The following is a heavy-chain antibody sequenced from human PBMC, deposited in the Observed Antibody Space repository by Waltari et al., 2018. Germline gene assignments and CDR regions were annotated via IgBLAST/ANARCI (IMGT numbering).Heavy chain of an antibody. D-gene: IGHD6-13*01. J-gene: IGHJ4*02. V-gene: IGHV4-4*07. Sequence: QVQLQESGPGLVKPSETLSLTCAVSGGAISRNYWRWIRQPPGKGLEWIGRIYGSGGSTDYNPSLQSRVTILTDTSKNQFSLKLRSVTAADTAVYYCARVSSSGWSGDYWGQGVLVTVSS. CDR2: IYGSGGST. CDR1: GGAISRNY. CDR3: ARVSSSGWSGDY.